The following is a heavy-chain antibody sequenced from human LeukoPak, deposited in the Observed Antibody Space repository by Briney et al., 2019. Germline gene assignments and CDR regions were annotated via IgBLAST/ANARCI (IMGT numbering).Heavy chain of an antibody. V-gene: IGHV3-11*01. Sequence: RGSLRLSCAASGFTFSDYYMSWIRQAPGKGLEWVSYISSSGSTIYYADSVKGRFTISRDNAKNSLYLQMNSLRAEDTAVYDCARDLPYCSSTSCYSLWGQGTMVTVSS. J-gene: IGHJ3*01. CDR3: ARDLPYCSSTSCYSL. D-gene: IGHD2-2*01. CDR2: ISSSGSTI. CDR1: GFTFSDYY.